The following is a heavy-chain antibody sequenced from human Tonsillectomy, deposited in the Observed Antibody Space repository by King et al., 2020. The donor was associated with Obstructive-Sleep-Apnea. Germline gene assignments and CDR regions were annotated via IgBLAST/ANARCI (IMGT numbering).Heavy chain of an antibody. CDR2: IIPMPGMT. Sequence: QLVQSGAEVKKPGSSVKVSCKASGGTFSGCVITWVRQAPGQGLECVGRIIPMPGMTFYSQKLQYRVTITADEPTNTFYIELGSLRSDDTAVYYLAYSGQGWNEGGVDSWGQGTLVTVSS. D-gene: IGHD1-1*01. J-gene: IGHJ5*01. V-gene: IGHV1-69*04. CDR3: AYSGQGWNEGGVDS. CDR1: GGTFSGCV.